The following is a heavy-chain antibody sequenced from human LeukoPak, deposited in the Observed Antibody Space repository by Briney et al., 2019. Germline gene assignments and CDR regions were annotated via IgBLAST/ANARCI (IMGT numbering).Heavy chain of an antibody. CDR3: ARFGYNYGLDY. D-gene: IGHD5-18*01. CDR2: IYYNGHT. J-gene: IGHJ4*02. V-gene: IGHV4-59*01. Sequence: KASETLSLTCTVSGDSISPYYWSWIRQPPGKGLEWIGYIYYNGHTNYNPSLKSRVSMSLDTSKNQFSLELTSVTAADTAVCYCARFGYNYGLDYWGQGTLVTVSS. CDR1: GDSISPYY.